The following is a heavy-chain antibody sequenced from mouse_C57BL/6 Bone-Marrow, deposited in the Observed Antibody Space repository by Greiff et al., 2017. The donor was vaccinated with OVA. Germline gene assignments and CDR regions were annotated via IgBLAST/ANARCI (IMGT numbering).Heavy chain of an antibody. CDR1: GYTFTSYG. Sequence: VQLQQSGAELARPGAPVKLSCKASGYTFTSYGISWVKQRTGQGLEWIGEIYPRSGNTYYNEKFKGKATLTADKSSSTAYMGLRSLTSEDSAVYFCAREGGSNWYFDVWGTGTTVTVSS. CDR3: AREGGSNWYFDV. J-gene: IGHJ1*03. CDR2: IYPRSGNT. V-gene: IGHV1-81*01.